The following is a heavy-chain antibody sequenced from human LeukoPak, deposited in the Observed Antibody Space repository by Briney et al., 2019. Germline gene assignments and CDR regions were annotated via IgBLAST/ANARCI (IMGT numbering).Heavy chain of an antibody. D-gene: IGHD5-18*01. CDR2: MDQDGTEK. CDR3: ARDRGYSTFDI. J-gene: IGHJ3*02. CDR1: GFTFSTYW. Sequence: DPGGSLRLSCAASGFTFSTYWMSWVRQAPGKGLEWVANMDQDGTEKNYVDSVKGRFTISRDNAKSLLYVQMNSLRAEDTAVYYCARDRGYSTFDIWGQGTMVTVSS. V-gene: IGHV3-7*05.